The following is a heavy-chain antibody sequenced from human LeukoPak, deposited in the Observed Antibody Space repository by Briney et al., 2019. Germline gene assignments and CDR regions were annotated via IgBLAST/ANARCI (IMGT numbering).Heavy chain of an antibody. CDR1: GFTFSSYN. CDR3: ATPIAARTYYYYMDV. J-gene: IGHJ6*03. CDR2: IGSSSTTM. V-gene: IGHV3-48*01. Sequence: GGSLRLSCAASGFTFSSYNMNWVRQAPGKGLEWVSYIGSSSTTMSYADSVKGRFTISRDNSKNTLYLQMNSLRAEDTAVYYCATPIAARTYYYYMDVWGKGTTVTVSS. D-gene: IGHD6-13*01.